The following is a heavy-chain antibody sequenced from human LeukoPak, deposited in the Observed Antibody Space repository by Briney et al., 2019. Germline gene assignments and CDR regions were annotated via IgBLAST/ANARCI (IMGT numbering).Heavy chain of an antibody. CDR1: GFTFSSYG. V-gene: IGHV3-33*01. CDR3: ARDTMIVVGRFVY. Sequence: GGSLRLSCAASGFTFSSYGMHWVRQAPGKGLEWVAVIWYDGSNKYYADSVKGRFTISRDNSKNTLYLQMSSLRAEDTAVYYCARDTMIVVGRFVYWGQGTLVTVSS. J-gene: IGHJ4*02. D-gene: IGHD3-22*01. CDR2: IWYDGSNK.